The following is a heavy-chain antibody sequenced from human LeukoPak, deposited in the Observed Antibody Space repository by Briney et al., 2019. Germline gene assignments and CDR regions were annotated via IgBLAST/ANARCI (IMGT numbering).Heavy chain of an antibody. CDR3: ARGRVLLWFGESSFDY. CDR2: INHSGST. J-gene: IGHJ4*02. D-gene: IGHD3-10*01. CDR1: GGSFSGYY. Sequence: SETLSLTCAVYGGSFSGYYWSWIRQPPGKGLEWIGEINHSGSTNYNPSLKNRVTISVDTSKNQFSLKLSSVTAADTAVYYCARGRVLLWFGESSFDYWGQGTLVTVSS. V-gene: IGHV4-34*01.